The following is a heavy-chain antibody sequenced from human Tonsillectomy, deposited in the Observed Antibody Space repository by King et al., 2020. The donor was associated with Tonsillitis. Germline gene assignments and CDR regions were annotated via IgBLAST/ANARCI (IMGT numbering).Heavy chain of an antibody. D-gene: IGHD6-13*01. CDR2: MYYSGST. V-gene: IGHV4-59*08. Sequence: VQLQESGPGLVKPSETLSLTCTVSGSSVSSYYWSWIRQSPGKGLEWIGYMYYSGSTNYNPSLKSRITISVDTSKNQISLKLSSVTAADTALYYCARGYGSSWHGGRWFDPWGQGTLVTVSS. CDR1: GSSVSSYY. J-gene: IGHJ5*02. CDR3: ARGYGSSWHGGRWFDP.